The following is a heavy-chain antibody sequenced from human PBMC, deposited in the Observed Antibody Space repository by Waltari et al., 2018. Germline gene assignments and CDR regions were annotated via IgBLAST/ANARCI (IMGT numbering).Heavy chain of an antibody. V-gene: IGHV4-34*01. CDR2: IKHSGST. CDR1: GGSFSGYY. CDR3: ARGRNDRAVTP. D-gene: IGHD3-9*01. Sequence: QVQLQQWGAGLLKPSETLSLTCAVYGGSFSGYYWSWIRQPPGKGLEWIGEIKHSGSTNSTPSLKSRVTLSVDTSKNQFSLKLSSVTAADTAVYYCARGRNDRAVTPWGQGTLVTVSS. J-gene: IGHJ4*02.